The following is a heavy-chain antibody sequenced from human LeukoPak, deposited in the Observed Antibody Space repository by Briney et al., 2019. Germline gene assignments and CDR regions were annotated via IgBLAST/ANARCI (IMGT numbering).Heavy chain of an antibody. CDR3: ASTMYCSSTSCLRFDY. CDR2: IYLSGST. V-gene: IGHV4-39*01. D-gene: IGHD2-2*01. CDR1: GGSISSSSYD. J-gene: IGHJ4*02. Sequence: SETLSLTCPVSGGSISSSSYDWGWIRQPPEKGLEWIGTIYLSGSTFYNPSLTSRVTISVDTSKNQFSLKVSSVTAADTAVYYCASTMYCSSTSCLRFDYRGQGTLVTVSS.